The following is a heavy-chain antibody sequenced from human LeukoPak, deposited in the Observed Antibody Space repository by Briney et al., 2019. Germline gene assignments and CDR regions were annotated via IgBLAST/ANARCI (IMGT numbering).Heavy chain of an antibody. D-gene: IGHD3-10*01. Sequence: SETLSLTCAVYGGSLSGYYWSWIRQPPGKGLEWIGELNHSGSTDYNPSLKSRVTISVDTSKNQFSLKLNSVTAADTAVYYCARGGPGYYYGSGSYYPPHYWGQGTLVTVSS. J-gene: IGHJ4*02. V-gene: IGHV4-34*01. CDR2: LNHSGST. CDR1: GGSLSGYY. CDR3: ARGGPGYYYGSGSYYPPHY.